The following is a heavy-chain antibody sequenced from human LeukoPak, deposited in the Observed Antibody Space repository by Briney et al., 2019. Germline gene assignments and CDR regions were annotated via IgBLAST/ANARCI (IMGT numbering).Heavy chain of an antibody. CDR3: AKEGDDYDSSGYRLYFDY. D-gene: IGHD3-22*01. V-gene: IGHV3-43*01. Sequence: GGSLRLSCAASGFTFDDYSMHWVRQAPGKGLEWVSLISWDGGSTYYADSVKSRFTISRDNSKNSLYLQMNSLRSEDTALYYCAKEGDDYDSSGYRLYFDYWGQGTLVTVSS. J-gene: IGHJ4*02. CDR1: GFTFDDYS. CDR2: ISWDGGST.